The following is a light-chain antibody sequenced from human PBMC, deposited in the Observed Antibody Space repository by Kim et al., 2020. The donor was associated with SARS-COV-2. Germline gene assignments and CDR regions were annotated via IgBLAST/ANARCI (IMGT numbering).Light chain of an antibody. J-gene: IGKJ1*01. Sequence: LSPGERATLSCRASQSVSSYLAWYQQKPGQAPRLLIYYASNRATGIPARFSGSGSGTDFTLTISSLEPEDFAVYYCQQRSNWSWTFGQGTKVEIK. CDR2: YAS. CDR1: QSVSSY. V-gene: IGKV3-11*01. CDR3: QQRSNWSWT.